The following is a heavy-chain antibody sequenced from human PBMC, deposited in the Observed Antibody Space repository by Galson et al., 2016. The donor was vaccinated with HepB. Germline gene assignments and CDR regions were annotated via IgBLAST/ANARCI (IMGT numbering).Heavy chain of an antibody. Sequence: SLRLSCAASGFIFGDYAMSWVRQSPGKGLEWVPGLTWNGGIIGYADSVKGRFTISRDNARNFLFLQMNNLRSEDTALYYCAKGIGSGWSDYWGPGTLVSVSS. CDR3: AKGIGSGWSDY. V-gene: IGHV3-9*01. D-gene: IGHD6-19*01. J-gene: IGHJ4*02. CDR2: LTWNGGII. CDR1: GFIFGDYA.